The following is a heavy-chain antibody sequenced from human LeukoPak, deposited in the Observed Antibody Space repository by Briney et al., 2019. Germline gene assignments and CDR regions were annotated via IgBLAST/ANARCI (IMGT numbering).Heavy chain of an antibody. J-gene: IGHJ3*02. CDR2: IKRDGSEE. Sequence: GGSPRLPCRASSFIYDIYCILCLRQAPGKGLEWVANIKRDGSEEYYVDSVKGRFTISRDNAKNSLYLQMNSLRAEDTAVYYCARDPYSNFFGAFDIWGQGTMVTVSS. V-gene: IGHV3-7*04. D-gene: IGHD6-13*01. CDR1: SFIYDIYC. CDR3: ARDPYSNFFGAFDI.